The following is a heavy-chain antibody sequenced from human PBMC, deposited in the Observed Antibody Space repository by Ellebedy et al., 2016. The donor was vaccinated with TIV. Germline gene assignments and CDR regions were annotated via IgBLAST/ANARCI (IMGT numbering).Heavy chain of an antibody. CDR2: IIPIFGTA. CDR1: GGTFSSYA. V-gene: IGHV1-69*06. D-gene: IGHD3-10*01. Sequence: SVKVSXXASGGTFSSYAISWVRQAPGQGLEWMGGIIPIFGTANYAQKFQGRVTITADKSTSTAYMELSRLRSDDTAVYYCARAPMVRGVPTYGMDVWGQGTTVTVSS. J-gene: IGHJ6*02. CDR3: ARAPMVRGVPTYGMDV.